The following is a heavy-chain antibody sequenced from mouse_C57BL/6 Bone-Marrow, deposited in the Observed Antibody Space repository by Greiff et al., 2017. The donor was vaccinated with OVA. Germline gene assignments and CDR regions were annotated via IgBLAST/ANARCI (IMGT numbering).Heavy chain of an antibody. J-gene: IGHJ3*01. CDR2: INPSTGGT. D-gene: IGHD2-3*01. Sequence: VQLQQSGPELVKPGASVKISCKASGYSFTGYYMNWVKQSPEKSLEWIGEINPSTGGTTYNQKFKAKATLTVDKSSSTAYMQLKSLTSEDSAVYYCARGGGYSWVAYWGQGTLVTVSA. CDR3: ARGGGYSWVAY. V-gene: IGHV1-42*01. CDR1: GYSFTGYY.